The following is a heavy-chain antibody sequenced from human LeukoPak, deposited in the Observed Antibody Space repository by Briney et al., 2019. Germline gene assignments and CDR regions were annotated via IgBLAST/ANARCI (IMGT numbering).Heavy chain of an antibody. J-gene: IGHJ4*02. CDR3: AKDRGDSGYDYYFDY. D-gene: IGHD5-12*01. Sequence: QPGGSLRLSCAASGFTFSSYSMNWVRQAPGKGLEWVSYISSSSSTIYYADSVKGRFTISRDNAKNSLYLQMNSLRAEDTAVYYCAKDRGDSGYDYYFDYWGQGTLVTVSS. CDR1: GFTFSSYS. V-gene: IGHV3-48*04. CDR2: ISSSSSTI.